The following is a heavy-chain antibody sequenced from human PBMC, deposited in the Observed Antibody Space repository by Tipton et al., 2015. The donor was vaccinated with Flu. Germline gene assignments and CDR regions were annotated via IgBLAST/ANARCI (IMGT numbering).Heavy chain of an antibody. D-gene: IGHD6-19*01. V-gene: IGHV4-38-2*02. CDR3: ARDLGGQSSGWKGPFDY. CDR2: IYHSGST. J-gene: IGHJ4*02. Sequence: LRLSCTVSGYSISSGYYWGWIRQPPGKGLEWIGSIYHSGSTYYTPPLKRRVTKSVDTSKNQFSLQLSSVTAADTAVYYCARDLGGQSSGWKGPFDYWGQGTLGTVSS. CDR1: GYSISSGYY.